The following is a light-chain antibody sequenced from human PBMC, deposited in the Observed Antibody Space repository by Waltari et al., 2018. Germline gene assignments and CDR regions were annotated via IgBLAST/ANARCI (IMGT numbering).Light chain of an antibody. CDR1: QYIYNN. Sequence: DIQMTQSPSSLSASVGDRVTITCRASQYIYNNLNWYQQKPGTAPNLLTYGASSLQSGVTSRFSGSGTGTEFTLTISTLQPEDFATYYCQQSYSTPLTFGGGTKV. CDR2: GAS. V-gene: IGKV1-39*01. J-gene: IGKJ4*01. CDR3: QQSYSTPLT.